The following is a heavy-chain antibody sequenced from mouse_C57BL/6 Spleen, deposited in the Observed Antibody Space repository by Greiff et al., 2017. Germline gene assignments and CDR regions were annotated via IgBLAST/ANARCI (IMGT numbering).Heavy chain of an antibody. CDR1: VYAFTNYL. CDR2: INPGSGGT. CDR3: ARGVYGSSEMDY. J-gene: IGHJ4*01. V-gene: IGHV1-54*01. D-gene: IGHD1-1*01. Sequence: VQLQQSGAELVRPGTSVKVSCKASVYAFTNYLIEWVKQRPGQGLEWIGVINPGSGGTNYNEKFKGKATLTADKSSSTAYMQLSSLTSEDSAVYFCARGVYGSSEMDYWGQGTSVTVSS.